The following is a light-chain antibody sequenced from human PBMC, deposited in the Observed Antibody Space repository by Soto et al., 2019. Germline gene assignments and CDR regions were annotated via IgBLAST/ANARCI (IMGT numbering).Light chain of an antibody. V-gene: IGLV2-14*01. J-gene: IGLJ3*02. CDR2: EVN. CDR1: NTDVGNYDY. Sequence: QSVLTQPASVSGSPGQSMTISCTGSNTDVGNYDYVSWYQQHPGKAPKLIIYEVNNRPSGFSDRFSGSKSGNTASLTISGLRAEDEADYYCGSYTSSTTWVFGGGTKVTGL. CDR3: GSYTSSTTWV.